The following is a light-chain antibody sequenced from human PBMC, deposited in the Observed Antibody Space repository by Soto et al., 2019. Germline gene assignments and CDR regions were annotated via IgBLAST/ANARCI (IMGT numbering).Light chain of an antibody. J-gene: IGKJ1*01. CDR2: GAS. CDR1: QSVSSSY. CDR3: QQYGSATWT. Sequence: EIVLTQSPGTLSLSPGERATLFCRASQSVSSSYLAWYQQKPGQAPRLLISGASDRATGIPDRFSGSGSGTDFTLTISRLEPEDFAVYSCQQYGSATWTFGQGTKVDNK. V-gene: IGKV3-20*01.